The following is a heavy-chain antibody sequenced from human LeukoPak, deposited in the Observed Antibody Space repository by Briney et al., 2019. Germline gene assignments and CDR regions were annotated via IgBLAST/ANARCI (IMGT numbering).Heavy chain of an antibody. J-gene: IGHJ4*02. CDR3: ARHSIAARPDY. CDR2: INHSGST. V-gene: IGHV4-34*01. CDR1: GGSFSGYY. Sequence: SETLSLTCAVYGGSFSGYYWSWIRQPPGKGLEWIGEINHSGSTNYNPSLKSRVTISVDTSKNQFSLKLSSVTAADTAVYYCARHSIAARPDYWGQGTLVTVSS. D-gene: IGHD6-6*01.